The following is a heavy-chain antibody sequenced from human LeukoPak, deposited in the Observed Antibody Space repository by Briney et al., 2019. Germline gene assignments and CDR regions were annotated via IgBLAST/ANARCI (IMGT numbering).Heavy chain of an antibody. Sequence: PSETLSLTCTVSGGSISSYYCSWIRQPPGKGLEWIGYIYYSGSTNYNPSLKSRVTISVDTSKNQFSLKLSSVTAADTAVYYCARISDDYYDSSGYFDYWGQGTLVTVSS. CDR2: IYYSGST. D-gene: IGHD3-22*01. V-gene: IGHV4-59*01. CDR3: ARISDDYYDSSGYFDY. J-gene: IGHJ4*02. CDR1: GGSISSYY.